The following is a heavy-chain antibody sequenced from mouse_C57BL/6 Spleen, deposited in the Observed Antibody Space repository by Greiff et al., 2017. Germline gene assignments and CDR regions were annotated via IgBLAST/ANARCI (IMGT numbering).Heavy chain of an antibody. Sequence: QVQLKESGPELVKPGASVKISCKASGYAFSSSWMNWVKQRPGKGLEWIGRIYPGDGDTNYNGKFKGKATLTADKSSSTAYMQLSSLTSEDSAVYFCAREGAHYYGSSHHYYAMDYWGQGTSVTVSS. CDR3: AREGAHYYGSSHHYYAMDY. CDR1: GYAFSSSW. D-gene: IGHD1-1*01. J-gene: IGHJ4*01. CDR2: IYPGDGDT. V-gene: IGHV1-82*01.